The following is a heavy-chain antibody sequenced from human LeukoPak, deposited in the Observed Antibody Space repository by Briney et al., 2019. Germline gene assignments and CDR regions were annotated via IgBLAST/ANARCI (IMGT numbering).Heavy chain of an antibody. CDR1: GYSFTAYY. CDR3: ARTPSNSGFDFDY. J-gene: IGHJ4*02. V-gene: IGHV1-2*02. Sequence: ASVKVSCKASGYSFTAYYMRWVRQAPGQGLEWMGWINPNSGGTNYAQKFQGRVTMTRDTSISTAYMELSRLRSDDTAVYYCARTPSNSGFDFDYWGQGTLVTVSS. CDR2: INPNSGGT. D-gene: IGHD6-19*01.